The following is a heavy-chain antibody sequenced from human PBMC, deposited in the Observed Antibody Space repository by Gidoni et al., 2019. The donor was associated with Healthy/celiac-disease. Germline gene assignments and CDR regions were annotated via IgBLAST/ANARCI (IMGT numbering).Heavy chain of an antibody. CDR2: ISSSGSTI. V-gene: IGHV3-48*03. D-gene: IGHD7-27*01. CDR1: GCTFSSYE. Sequence: EVQLVESGGGLVQPGGSLRLSGEASGCTFSSYEMNWVRQAPGKGLEWVSYISSSGSTIYYADSVKGRFTISRDNAKNSLYLQMNSLRAEDTAVYYCARDRLGKGRDAFDIWGQGTMVTVSS. CDR3: ARDRLGKGRDAFDI. J-gene: IGHJ3*02.